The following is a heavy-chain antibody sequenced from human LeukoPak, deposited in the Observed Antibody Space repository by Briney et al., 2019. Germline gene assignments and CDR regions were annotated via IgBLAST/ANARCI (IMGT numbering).Heavy chain of an antibody. J-gene: IGHJ4*02. V-gene: IGHV1-8*03. CDR2: MNPNSGNT. Sequence: ASVKVSCKASGYTFTSYDINWVRQATGQGLEWMGWMNPNSGNTGYAQKFQGRVTITRNTSISTAYMELGSLRSEDTAVYYCARALGIAAPPMGYWGQGTLVTVSS. CDR3: ARALGIAAPPMGY. CDR1: GYTFTSYD. D-gene: IGHD6-13*01.